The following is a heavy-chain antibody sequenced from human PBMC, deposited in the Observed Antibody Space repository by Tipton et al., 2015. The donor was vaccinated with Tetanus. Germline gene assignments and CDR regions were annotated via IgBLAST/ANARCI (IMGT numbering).Heavy chain of an antibody. CDR2: ISSSGSTI. V-gene: IGHV3-11*01. CDR3: ARSGRKYSSGWYPPGDY. CDR1: GFTFSDYY. Sequence: GSLRLSCAASGFTFSDYYMSWIRQAPGKGLEWVSYISSSGSTIYYADSVKGRFTVSRDNAKNSLYLQMNSLRAEDTAVYYCARSGRKYSSGWYPPGDYWGQGTLVTVSS. D-gene: IGHD6-19*01. J-gene: IGHJ4*02.